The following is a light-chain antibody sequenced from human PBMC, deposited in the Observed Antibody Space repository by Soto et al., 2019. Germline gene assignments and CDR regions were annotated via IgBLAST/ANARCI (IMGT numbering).Light chain of an antibody. Sequence: DIQVTQSPSSLSASAGDRVTITCRASQSISNHLNWYQQKPGKAPKLLIYAASTLQSGVPSRFSGSGSGTDFTLTISSLQPEDFATYYCQQSYSTPLTFGPGTKVDIK. CDR2: AAS. V-gene: IGKV1-39*01. J-gene: IGKJ3*01. CDR1: QSISNH. CDR3: QQSYSTPLT.